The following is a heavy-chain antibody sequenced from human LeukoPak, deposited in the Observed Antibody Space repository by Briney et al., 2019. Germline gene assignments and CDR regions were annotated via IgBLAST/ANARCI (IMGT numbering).Heavy chain of an antibody. CDR3: ARGPGLTAILNWFGP. Sequence: SVKVSCKASGYTFSGYYMHWVRQAPGQGLEWMGWINPKSGGTNYAQKFQGRVTMTRDTSISTVYMELSRLRSDDTAVYNCARGPGLTAILNWFGPWGQGTLVTVSS. CDR2: INPKSGGT. D-gene: IGHD1-14*01. V-gene: IGHV1-2*02. J-gene: IGHJ5*02. CDR1: GYTFSGYY.